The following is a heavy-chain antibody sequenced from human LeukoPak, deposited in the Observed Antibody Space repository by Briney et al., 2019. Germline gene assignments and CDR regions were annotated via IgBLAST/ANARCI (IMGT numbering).Heavy chain of an antibody. CDR2: INPSGGST. D-gene: IGHD1-26*01. J-gene: IGHJ4*02. CDR1: GYTFTSYY. CDR3: ARDREIVGATTRGAFDY. V-gene: IGHV1-46*01. Sequence: GASVKVSCKASGYTFTSYYMHWVRQAPGQGLEWMGIINPSGGSTSYAQKFQGRVTMTRDTSTSTVYMELSSLGSEDTAVYYCARDREIVGATTRGAFDYWGQGTLVTVSS.